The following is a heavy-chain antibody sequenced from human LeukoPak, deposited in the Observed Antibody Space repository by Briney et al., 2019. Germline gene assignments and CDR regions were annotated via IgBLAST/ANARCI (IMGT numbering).Heavy chain of an antibody. CDR2: ISYDGSNK. V-gene: IGHV3-30-3*01. CDR3: ARDPPGI. J-gene: IGHJ3*02. CDR1: GFTFSSYA. Sequence: QPGRSLRLSCAASGFTFSSYAMHWVRQAPGKGLEWVAVISYDGSNKYYADSVKGRFTISRDNSKNTLYLQMNSLRAEDTAVYYCARDPPGIWGQGTMVTVSS.